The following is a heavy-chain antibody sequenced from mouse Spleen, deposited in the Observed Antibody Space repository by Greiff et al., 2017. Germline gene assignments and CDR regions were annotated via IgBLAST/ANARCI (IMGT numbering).Heavy chain of an antibody. CDR3: APYYRYDEDAMDY. J-gene: IGHJ4*01. D-gene: IGHD2-14*01. CDR2: IDPANGNT. V-gene: IGHV14-3*02. Sequence: VQLQQSGAELVKPGASVKLSCTASGFNIKDTYMHWVKQRPEQGLEWIGRIDPANGNTKYDPKFQGKATITADTSSNTAHLQLSSLTSEDTAVYYCAPYYRYDEDAMDYWGQGTSVTVSS. CDR1: GFNIKDTY.